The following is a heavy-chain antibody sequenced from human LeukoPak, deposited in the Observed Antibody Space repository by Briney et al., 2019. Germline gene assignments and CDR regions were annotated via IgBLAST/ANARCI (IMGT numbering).Heavy chain of an antibody. D-gene: IGHD2-8*02. CDR3: AKGHWSAFDY. Sequence: PGGSLRLSCAASGFTFSSYSMNWVRQAPGRGLEWVSAISGSGGSTYYADSVKGRFTISRDNSKNTLYLQMNSLRAEDTAVYYCAKGHWSAFDYWGQGTLVTVSS. CDR1: GFTFSSYS. V-gene: IGHV3-23*01. CDR2: ISGSGGST. J-gene: IGHJ4*02.